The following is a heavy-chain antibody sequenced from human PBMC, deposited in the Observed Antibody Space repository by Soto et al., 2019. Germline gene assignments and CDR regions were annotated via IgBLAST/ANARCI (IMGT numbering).Heavy chain of an antibody. J-gene: IGHJ5*02. V-gene: IGHV3-23*01. D-gene: IGHD4-17*01. CDR1: GFTFSSYA. CDR2: ISGTGGST. CDR3: ETDSSGDYVPFDP. Sequence: GGSLRLSCAASGFTFSSYAMSWVRQAPGKGLEWVSTISGTGGSTYYTDSVKGRFTISRDNSKNTLYLQMNGLRAEDTALYYWETDSSGDYVPFDPWGQXTLVTVSS.